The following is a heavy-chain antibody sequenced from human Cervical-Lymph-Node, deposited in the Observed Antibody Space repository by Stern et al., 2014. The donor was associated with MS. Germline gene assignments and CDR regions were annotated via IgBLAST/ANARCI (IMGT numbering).Heavy chain of an antibody. V-gene: IGHV5-51*01. CDR3: ARQRYFDY. Sequence: EVQLLESGPEVKRPGESLKISCQASGYTFTSYWIGWVRQMPGKGLEWIAIIFPGGSDIRYSPSFQGQVPISADKPSSPAYLQWNNLKASDTAIYYCARQRYFDYWGQGTLVTVSS. J-gene: IGHJ4*02. CDR1: GYTFTSYW. CDR2: IFPGGSDI.